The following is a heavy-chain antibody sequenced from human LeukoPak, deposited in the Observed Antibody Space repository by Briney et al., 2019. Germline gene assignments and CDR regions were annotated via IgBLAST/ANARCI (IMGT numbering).Heavy chain of an antibody. CDR3: ARGDGDYVRGNWFDP. CDR2: INPNSGGT. Sequence: ASVKVSCKASGYTFTGYYMHWVRQAPGQGLEWMGWINPNSGGTNHAQKFQGRATMTRDTSISTAYMELSRLRSDDTAVYYCARGDGDYVRGNWFDPWGQGTLVTVSS. V-gene: IGHV1-2*02. CDR1: GYTFTGYY. J-gene: IGHJ5*02. D-gene: IGHD4-17*01.